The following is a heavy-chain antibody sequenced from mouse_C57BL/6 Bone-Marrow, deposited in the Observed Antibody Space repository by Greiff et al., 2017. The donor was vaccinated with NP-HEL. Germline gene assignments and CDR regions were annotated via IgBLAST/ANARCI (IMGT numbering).Heavy chain of an antibody. CDR3: VEGSQYYFDY. V-gene: IGHV1-82*01. Sequence: VNVVESGPELVKPGASVKISCKASGYAFSSSWMNWVKQRPGKGLEWIGRIYPGDGDTNYNGKFKGKATLTADKSSSTAYMQLSSLTSEDSAVYFCVEGSQYYFDYWGQGTTLTVSS. CDR1: GYAFSSSW. CDR2: IYPGDGDT. J-gene: IGHJ2*01. D-gene: IGHD1-1*02.